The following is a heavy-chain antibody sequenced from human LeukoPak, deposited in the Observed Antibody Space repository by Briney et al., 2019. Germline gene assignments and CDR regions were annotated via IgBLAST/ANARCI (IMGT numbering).Heavy chain of an antibody. CDR1: GFTFSSYA. V-gene: IGHV3-23*01. D-gene: IGHD2-2*01. J-gene: IGHJ4*02. Sequence: GGSLRLSCAASGFTFSSYAMSWVRQAPGKGLEWVSAISGSGGSTYYAESVKGRFTISRDNSKNTLYLQMNSLRAEDTAVYYCAKGQIVVVPAAISSFDYWGQGTLVTVSS. CDR3: AKGQIVVVPAAISSFDY. CDR2: ISGSGGST.